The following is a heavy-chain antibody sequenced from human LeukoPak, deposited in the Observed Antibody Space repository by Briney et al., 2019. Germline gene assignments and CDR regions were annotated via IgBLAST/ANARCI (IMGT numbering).Heavy chain of an antibody. CDR1: GYSMSSGYY. D-gene: IGHD3-3*01. V-gene: IGHV4-38-2*01. CDR3: AIGTGGYYANLDY. J-gene: IGHJ4*02. CDR2: IYHSGCT. Sequence: SETLSLTCAVSGYSMSSGYYWGWIRQPPGKGLEWIGSIYHSGCTYYNPSLKSRVTISVDTSKNQFSLRLSSVTAADTAVYHCAIGTGGYYANLDYWGQGTLVTVSS.